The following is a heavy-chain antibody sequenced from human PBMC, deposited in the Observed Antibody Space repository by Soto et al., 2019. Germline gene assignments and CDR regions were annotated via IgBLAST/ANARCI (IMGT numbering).Heavy chain of an antibody. V-gene: IGHV3-30-3*01. Sequence: GGSLRLSCAASGFTFSSYAMHWVRQAPGKGLEWVAVISYDGSNKYYADSVKGRFTISRDNSKNTLYLQMNRLRSEDTAVYYCARVGRPRDGYNYSYWGQGTLVTVCS. J-gene: IGHJ4*02. CDR3: ARVGRPRDGYNYSY. D-gene: IGHD5-12*01. CDR1: GFTFSSYA. CDR2: ISYDGSNK.